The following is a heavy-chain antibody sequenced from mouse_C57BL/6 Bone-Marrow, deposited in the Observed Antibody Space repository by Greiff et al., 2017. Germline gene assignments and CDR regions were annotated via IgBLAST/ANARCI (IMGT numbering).Heavy chain of an antibody. Sequence: QVQLQQSGAELVRPGTSVKVSCKASGYAFTNYLIEWVKQRPGQGLEWIGVINPGSGGTTYNEKFKGKATLTADKSSSTAYMQLSSLTSEDSAVYFCARGGIRRMDYWGQGTSVTVSS. CDR2: INPGSGGT. J-gene: IGHJ4*01. CDR1: GYAFTNYL. V-gene: IGHV1-54*01. CDR3: ARGGIRRMDY. D-gene: IGHD2-12*01.